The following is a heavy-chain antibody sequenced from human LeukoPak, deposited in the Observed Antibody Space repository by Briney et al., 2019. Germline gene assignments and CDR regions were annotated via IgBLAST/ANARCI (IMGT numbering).Heavy chain of an antibody. Sequence: PSETLSLTCAVYGGSFSGYYWSWIRQPPGKGLEWIGEINHSGSTNYNPSLKSRVTISVDTSKNQFSLKLSSVTAADTAVYYCARDRTPEYNWNYELGVLGTSDAFDIWGQGTMVTVSS. V-gene: IGHV4-34*01. CDR3: ARDRTPEYNWNYELGVLGTSDAFDI. CDR1: GGSFSGYY. D-gene: IGHD1-7*01. J-gene: IGHJ3*02. CDR2: INHSGST.